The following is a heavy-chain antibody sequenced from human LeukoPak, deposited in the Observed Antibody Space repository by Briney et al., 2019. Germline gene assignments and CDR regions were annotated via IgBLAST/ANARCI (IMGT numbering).Heavy chain of an antibody. D-gene: IGHD6-6*01. V-gene: IGHV3-72*01. Sequence: GGPLRLSCAASGFTFSDHYIDWVRQAPGKGLEWVGRSRDKGNRYTTAYAASVRGRFTISRDDSKNSLYLQMNSLKIEDTAVYYCTRLGIAPRDFDYWGQGTLVTVSS. CDR1: GFTFSDHY. CDR2: SRDKGNRYTT. CDR3: TRLGIAPRDFDY. J-gene: IGHJ4*02.